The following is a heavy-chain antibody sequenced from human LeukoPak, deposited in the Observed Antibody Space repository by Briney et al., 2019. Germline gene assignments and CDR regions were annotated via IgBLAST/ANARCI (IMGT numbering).Heavy chain of an antibody. CDR2: IYTSGST. J-gene: IGHJ5*02. V-gene: IGHV4-61*02. CDR1: GVSISSGSYY. Sequence: PSQTLSLTCTVSGVSISSGSYYWGWIRQPAGKGLEWIGRIYTSGSTNYNPSLKSRVTISVDTSKNQFSLKLSSVTAADTAVYYCASTHCSSTSCYRVNWFDPWGQGTLVTVSS. CDR3: ASTHCSSTSCYRVNWFDP. D-gene: IGHD2-2*02.